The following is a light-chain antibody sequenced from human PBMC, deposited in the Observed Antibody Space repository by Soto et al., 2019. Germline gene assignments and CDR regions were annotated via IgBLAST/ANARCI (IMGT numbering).Light chain of an antibody. J-gene: IGKJ1*01. CDR2: GAS. CDR1: QSVSSSY. V-gene: IGKV3-20*01. Sequence: EIVLTQSPGTLSLSPGERGTLSCRASQSVSSSYLAWYQQKPGQAPRLLIYGASNRATGIPDRFSGSGSGTDFTLTISSLEPEDFAVYYCQQYNTSPWTFGQGTKVDIK. CDR3: QQYNTSPWT.